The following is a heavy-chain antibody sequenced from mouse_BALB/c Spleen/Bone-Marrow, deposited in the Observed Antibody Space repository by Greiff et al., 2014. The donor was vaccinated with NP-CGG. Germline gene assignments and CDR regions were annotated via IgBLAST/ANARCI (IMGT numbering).Heavy chain of an antibody. Sequence: VKLQESGAELVKPGASVKLSCKASGYTFTSYYMYWVKQRPGQGLEWIGEINPSNGGTNFNEEFKSKATLTVDKSSSTAYMQLSSLTSEDSAVYYCTRSNGNWFAYWGQGTLVTVSA. D-gene: IGHD2-1*01. J-gene: IGHJ3*01. V-gene: IGHV1S81*02. CDR1: GYTFTSYY. CDR2: INPSNGGT. CDR3: TRSNGNWFAY.